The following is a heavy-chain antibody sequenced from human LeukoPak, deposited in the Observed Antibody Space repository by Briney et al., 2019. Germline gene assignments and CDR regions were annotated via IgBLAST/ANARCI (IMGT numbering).Heavy chain of an antibody. CDR3: AKDPQRVAAAGTYYFDY. J-gene: IGHJ4*02. CDR2: ISSSGGST. D-gene: IGHD6-13*01. Sequence: GGSLRLSCAASGFVFRSYAMSWVRQAPGKGLEWVSGISSSGGSTYHADSVRGRFTISRDNSKNTLYLQMNSLRAEDTAEYYCAKDPQRVAAAGTYYFDYWGQGTLVTVSS. CDR1: GFVFRSYA. V-gene: IGHV3-23*01.